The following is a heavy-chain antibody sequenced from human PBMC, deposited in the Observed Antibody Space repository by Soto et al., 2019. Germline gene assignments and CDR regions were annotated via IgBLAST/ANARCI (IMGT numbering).Heavy chain of an antibody. J-gene: IGHJ5*02. V-gene: IGHV3-23*01. CDR2: ISGSGGST. D-gene: IGHD3-10*01. CDR3: AKKERVTAWSDP. CDR1: GGKVSSYG. Sequence: ACGGKVSSYGRSWVRQAPGKGLEWVSAISGSGGSTYYADSVKGRFTISRDNSKNTLYLHMNSLRAEDTAVYYGAKKERVTAWSDPWGQRTLVPGFS.